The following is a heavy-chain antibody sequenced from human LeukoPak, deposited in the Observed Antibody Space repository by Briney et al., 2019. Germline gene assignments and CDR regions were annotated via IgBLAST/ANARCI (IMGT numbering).Heavy chain of an antibody. CDR2: INPNSGGT. D-gene: IGHD3-10*01. J-gene: IGHJ4*02. CDR1: GYTFTSYD. V-gene: IGHV1-2*06. CDR3: ARDLVTMVRGVIDRFDY. Sequence: ASVKVSCKASGYTFTSYDINWVRQATGQGLEWMGRINPNSGGTNYAQKFQGRVTMTRDTSISTAYMELSRLRSDATAVYYCARDLVTMVRGVIDRFDYWGQGTLVTVSS.